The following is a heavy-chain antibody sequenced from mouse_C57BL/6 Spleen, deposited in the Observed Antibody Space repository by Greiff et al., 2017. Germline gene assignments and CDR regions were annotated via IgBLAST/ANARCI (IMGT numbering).Heavy chain of an antibody. CDR3: ARFWTPYAMDN. J-gene: IGHJ4*01. V-gene: IGHV1-76*01. Sequence: VQLQQSGAELVRPGASVKLSCKASGYTFTDYYINWVKQRPGQGLEWIARIYPGSGNTYYNEKFKGKATLTAEKSSSTAYMQLSRLTSEDSAVYFCARFWTPYAMDNWGQGTSVTVSS. CDR2: IYPGSGNT. CDR1: GYTFTDYY.